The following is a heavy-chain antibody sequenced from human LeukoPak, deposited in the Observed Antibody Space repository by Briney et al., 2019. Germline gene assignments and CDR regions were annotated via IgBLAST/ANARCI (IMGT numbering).Heavy chain of an antibody. J-gene: IGHJ4*02. CDR3: ARSASRDGYSFDS. D-gene: IGHD5-24*01. CDR1: GFTFSDYY. Sequence: PGGSLRLSCASSGFTFSDYYMSWIRQAPGKGLEWVSYISSSGSTIYYADSVKGRFTISRDNAKNSLYLQMSSLRAEDTAVYYCARSASRDGYSFDSWGQGTLDTVSS. V-gene: IGHV3-11*01. CDR2: ISSSGSTI.